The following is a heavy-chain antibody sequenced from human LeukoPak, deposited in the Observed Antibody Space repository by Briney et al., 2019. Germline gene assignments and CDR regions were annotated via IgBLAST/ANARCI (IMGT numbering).Heavy chain of an antibody. CDR3: ARGVTTRGGLYYFDY. J-gene: IGHJ4*02. D-gene: IGHD4-17*01. CDR1: GYSISSGYY. CDR2: IYHSGST. V-gene: IGHV4-38-2*02. Sequence: SETLSLTCTVSGYSISSGYYWGWIRQPPGKGLEWIGSIYHSGSTYYNPSLKSRVTMSVDTSKNQFSLKLSSVTAADTAVYYCARGVTTRGGLYYFDYWGQGTLVTVSS.